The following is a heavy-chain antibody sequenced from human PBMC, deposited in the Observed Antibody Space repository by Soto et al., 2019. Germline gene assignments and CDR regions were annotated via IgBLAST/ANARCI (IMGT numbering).Heavy chain of an antibody. CDR3: ARGRYYDSSGDY. Sequence: PSVKVSCKASGYTFTSYDINWVRQATGQGLEWMGWMNPNSGNTGYAQKFQGRVTMTRNTSISTAYMELSSLRSEDTAVYYCARGRYYDSSGDYWGQGTLVTVSS. CDR2: MNPNSGNT. J-gene: IGHJ4*02. CDR1: GYTFTSYD. D-gene: IGHD3-22*01. V-gene: IGHV1-8*01.